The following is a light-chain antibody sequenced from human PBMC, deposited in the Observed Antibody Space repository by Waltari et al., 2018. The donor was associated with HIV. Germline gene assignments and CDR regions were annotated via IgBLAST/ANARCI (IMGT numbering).Light chain of an antibody. Sequence: EIVMTQSPATLSVFPGERATLSCRASQSVSSNLAWYQQKPGQAPRPLIYGASTRATVIPARFSGSGSGTEFTLTISGLQSEDFAVYYCQHYNHGPPLTFGGGTKVEIK. V-gene: IGKV3-15*01. J-gene: IGKJ4*01. CDR1: QSVSSN. CDR2: GAS. CDR3: QHYNHGPPLT.